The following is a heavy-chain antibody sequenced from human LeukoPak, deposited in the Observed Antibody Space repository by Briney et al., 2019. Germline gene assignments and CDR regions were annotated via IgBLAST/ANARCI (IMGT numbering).Heavy chain of an antibody. CDR3: AKDSSSWPEYFQH. Sequence: PGGSLRLSCAASGFTFGSYAMSWVRQVPGKGLEWVSGISGSGGSTFYADSVKGRFTISRDNSKSTLYLQMNSLRAEDTAVYYCAKDSSSWPEYFQHWGQGTLVTVSS. J-gene: IGHJ1*01. V-gene: IGHV3-23*01. CDR2: ISGSGGST. D-gene: IGHD6-13*01. CDR1: GFTFGSYA.